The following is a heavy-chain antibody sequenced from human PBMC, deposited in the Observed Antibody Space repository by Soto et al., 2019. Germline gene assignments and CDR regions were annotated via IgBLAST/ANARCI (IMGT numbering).Heavy chain of an antibody. CDR1: GYNFSSYY. CDR3: ARAGLRFFAWYH. D-gene: IGHD3-3*01. Sequence: ASVKVSCKASGYNFSSYYMHWVRQAPGQGLEWMGIINPGGGSTTYAQKFKGRVTMTRDTSTTTVYMELRSLTSEDTASYYCARAGLRFFAWYHWGQGTPVTVSS. CDR2: INPGGGST. J-gene: IGHJ4*02. V-gene: IGHV1-46*01.